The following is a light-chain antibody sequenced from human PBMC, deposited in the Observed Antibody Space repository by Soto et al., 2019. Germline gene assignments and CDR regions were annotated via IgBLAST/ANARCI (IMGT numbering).Light chain of an antibody. V-gene: IGLV2-14*01. Sequence: QSVLTQPASVSGSPGQSITISYTGTSSDVGGYNYVSWYQQHPGKAPKLMIYDVSNRPSGVSNRFSGSKSGNTASLTISGLQAEDEADYYCSSYTSSGTPFVFGTGTKVTVL. J-gene: IGLJ1*01. CDR1: SSDVGGYNY. CDR3: SSYTSSGTPFV. CDR2: DVS.